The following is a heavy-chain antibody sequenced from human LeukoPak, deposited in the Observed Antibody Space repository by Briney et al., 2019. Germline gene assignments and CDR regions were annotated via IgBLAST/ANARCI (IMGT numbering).Heavy chain of an antibody. J-gene: IGHJ4*02. CDR1: GFTFSSYA. CDR3: ARDPYDFWSGYYAPDY. D-gene: IGHD3-3*01. V-gene: IGHV3-30*04. Sequence: GGSLRLSCAASGFTFSSYAMHWVRQAPGKGLEWVAVISYDGSNKYYADSVKGRFTISRDNSKNTLYLQMNSLRAEDTAVYYCARDPYDFWSGYYAPDYWGQGTLVTVSS. CDR2: ISYDGSNK.